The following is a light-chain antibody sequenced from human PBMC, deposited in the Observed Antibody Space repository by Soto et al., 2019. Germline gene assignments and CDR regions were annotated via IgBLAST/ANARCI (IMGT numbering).Light chain of an antibody. CDR2: GNS. CDR3: QSYDSSLSVV. Sequence: QSVLTQPPSVSGAPGQRVTISCTGSSSNIGAGYDVHWYQQLPGTAPKILIYGNSNRPSGVPYRFSGSKSGTSAALAITWLQAEDEADYYCQSYDSSLSVVFGGGTKLTVL. CDR1: SSNIGAGYD. V-gene: IGLV1-40*01. J-gene: IGLJ2*01.